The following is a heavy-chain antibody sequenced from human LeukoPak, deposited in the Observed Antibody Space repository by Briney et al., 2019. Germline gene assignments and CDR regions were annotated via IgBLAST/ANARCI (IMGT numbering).Heavy chain of an antibody. CDR1: GGSISTYY. CDR3: ARVLYGYSYGTDYYYYYMDV. D-gene: IGHD5-18*01. CDR2: IYYSGST. Sequence: SETLSLTCTVSGGSISTYYWSWIRQPPGKGLEWIGYIYYSGSTNYNPSLKSRVTISVDTSKNQFSLKLSSVTAADTAVYYCARVLYGYSYGTDYYYYYMDVWGKGTTVTVSS. V-gene: IGHV4-59*01. J-gene: IGHJ6*03.